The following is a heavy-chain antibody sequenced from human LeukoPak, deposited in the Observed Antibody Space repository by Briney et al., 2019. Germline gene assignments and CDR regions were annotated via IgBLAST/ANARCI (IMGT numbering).Heavy chain of an antibody. Sequence: GGSLRLSCAASGFTFSSYAMSWVRQAPGQGLEWVSAISGSGGSTYYADSVKGRFTISRDNSKNTLYLQMNSLRSEDTAVYYCAKVTTFYSSSWDYFDYWGQGTLVTVSS. CDR3: AKVTTFYSSSWDYFDY. CDR2: ISGSGGST. CDR1: GFTFSSYA. D-gene: IGHD6-13*01. V-gene: IGHV3-23*01. J-gene: IGHJ4*02.